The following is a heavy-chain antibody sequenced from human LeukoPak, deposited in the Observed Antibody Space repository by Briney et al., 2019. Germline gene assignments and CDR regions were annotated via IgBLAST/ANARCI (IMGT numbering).Heavy chain of an antibody. J-gene: IGHJ4*02. D-gene: IGHD3-10*01. V-gene: IGHV4-38-2*02. CDR1: GYSINSAFY. CDR2: VFHRGTT. CDR3: ARDEPDYYGSGSYFDY. Sequence: SETLSLTCTVSGYSINSAFYWGWIRVPPGKGLEWIGSVFHRGTTYYNPSLKSRVTISVDTSKNQFSLKLSSVTAADTAVYYCARDEPDYYGSGSYFDYWGQGTLVTVSS.